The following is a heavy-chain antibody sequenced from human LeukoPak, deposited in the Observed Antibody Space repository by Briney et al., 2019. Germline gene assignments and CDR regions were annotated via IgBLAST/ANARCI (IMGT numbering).Heavy chain of an antibody. V-gene: IGHV3-48*04. CDR2: ISSSGSSI. D-gene: IGHD3-22*01. CDR3: ARDYYESSGFYY. Sequence: PGGSLRLSCAASGFTFSSYAMSWVRQAPGKGLEWVSYISSSGSSIYYADSVKGRFTISRDNAKNSLYLQMNSLRAEDTAVYYCARDYYESSGFYYWGQGTLVTVSS. CDR1: GFTFSSYA. J-gene: IGHJ4*02.